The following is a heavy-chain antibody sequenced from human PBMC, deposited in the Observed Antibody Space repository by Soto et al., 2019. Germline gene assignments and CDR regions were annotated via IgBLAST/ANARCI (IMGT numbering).Heavy chain of an antibody. V-gene: IGHV1-18*04. J-gene: IGHJ4*02. CDR3: ARGLIGRSGYYSVY. CDR1: GYTFTSYG. D-gene: IGHD3-3*01. CDR2: ISAYNGNT. Sequence: GASVKVSCKASGYTFTSYGISWLRQAPGQGLEWMGWISAYNGNTNYAQKLQGRVTMTTDTSTSTAYMELRSLRSDDTAVYYCARGLIGRSGYYSVYWGQGTLVTVSS.